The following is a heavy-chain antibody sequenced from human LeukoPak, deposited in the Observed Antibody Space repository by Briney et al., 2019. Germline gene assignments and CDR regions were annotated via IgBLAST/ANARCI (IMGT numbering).Heavy chain of an antibody. J-gene: IGHJ4*02. D-gene: IGHD2-15*01. CDR2: ISGSGGST. Sequence: GGTLRLSCAASGFTFSNYGMSWVRQAPGKGLEWVSTISGSGGSTYYADSVKGRFTISRDNSKNTLYLQMNSLRAEDTAVYYCAKRAGGSCYSRDDYWGQGTLVTVSS. V-gene: IGHV3-23*01. CDR3: AKRAGGSCYSRDDY. CDR1: GFTFSNYG.